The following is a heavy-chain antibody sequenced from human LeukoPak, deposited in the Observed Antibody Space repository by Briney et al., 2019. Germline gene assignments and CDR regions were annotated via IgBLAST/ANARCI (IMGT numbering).Heavy chain of an antibody. V-gene: IGHV1-18*01. J-gene: IGHJ6*02. CDR2: ISAYNGNT. Sequence: GASVNVSCKASGYTFTSYGISWVRQAPGQGLEWMGWISAYNGNTNYAQKLQGRVTMTTDTSTSTAYMELRSLRSDDTAVYYCASPGGSSSWYADYYYGMDVWGQGTTVTVSS. D-gene: IGHD6-13*01. CDR1: GYTFTSYG. CDR3: ASPGGSSSWYADYYYGMDV.